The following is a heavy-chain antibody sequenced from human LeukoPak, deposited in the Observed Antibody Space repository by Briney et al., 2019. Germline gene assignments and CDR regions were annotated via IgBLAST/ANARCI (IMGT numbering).Heavy chain of an antibody. CDR2: IYYSGST. D-gene: IGHD5-12*01. CDR3: AGALWLAAFDI. J-gene: IGHJ3*02. V-gene: IGHV4-59*01. CDR1: GGSISSYY. Sequence: SETLSLTCTVSGGSISSYYWSWIRQPPGKGLEWIGYIYYSGSTNYNPSLKSRVTISVDTSKNQFSLKLSSVTAADTGVYYCAGALWLAAFDIWGQGTMVTVSS.